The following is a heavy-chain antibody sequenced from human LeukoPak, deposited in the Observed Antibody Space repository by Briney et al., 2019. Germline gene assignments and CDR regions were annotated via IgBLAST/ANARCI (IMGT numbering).Heavy chain of an antibody. Sequence: ASVKVSCKASGYTFTSYGISWVRQAPGQGLEWMGWISAYNGNTNYAQKLQGRVTMTTDTSTSTAYMELRSLRSDDTAVYYCARVDSLQYYYDSSSYYYYMDVWGKGTSVTVSS. CDR1: GYTFTSYG. V-gene: IGHV1-18*01. CDR2: ISAYNGNT. CDR3: ARVDSLQYYYDSSSYYYYMDV. D-gene: IGHD3-22*01. J-gene: IGHJ6*03.